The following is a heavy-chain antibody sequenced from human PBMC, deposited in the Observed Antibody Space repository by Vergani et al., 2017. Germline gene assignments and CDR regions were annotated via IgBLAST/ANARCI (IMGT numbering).Heavy chain of an antibody. CDR3: ARDDPHYDFWSGYFH. J-gene: IGHJ4*02. CDR1: GFTFSSYW. Sequence: EVQLVESGGGLVQTGGSLRLSCAASGFTFSSYWMSWVRQAPGKGLEWVANIKQDGREKYYVDSGKGRFTISIDNAKNSLYLQMNLLRAEDTAGYYCARDDPHYDFWSGYFHWGQGTLVTVSS. CDR2: IKQDGREK. V-gene: IGHV3-7*03. D-gene: IGHD3-3*01.